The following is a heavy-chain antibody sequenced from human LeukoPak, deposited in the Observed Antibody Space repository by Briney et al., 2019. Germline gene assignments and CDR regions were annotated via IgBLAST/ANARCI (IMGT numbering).Heavy chain of an antibody. CDR3: ARGSRMSSWY. D-gene: IGHD6-13*01. CDR1: GGSFSGYY. J-gene: IGHJ4*02. Sequence: SETLSLTCAVYGGSFSGYYWSWIRQPPGKGLEWIGEINHSGSTNYNPSLKSRVTISVDTSKNQFSLKLSSVTAADTAVYYCARGSRMSSWYWGQGTQVTVSS. V-gene: IGHV4-34*01. CDR2: INHSGST.